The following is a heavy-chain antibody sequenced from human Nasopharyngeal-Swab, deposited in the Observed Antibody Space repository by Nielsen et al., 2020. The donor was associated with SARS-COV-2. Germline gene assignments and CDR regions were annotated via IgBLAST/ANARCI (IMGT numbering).Heavy chain of an antibody. Sequence: SVKVSCKASGGTFSSYAISWVRQAPGQGLEWMGRIIPILGIADHAQKFQGRVTITADKSTSTAYMELSSLRSEDTAVYYCAREGSGYDLWYWGQGTLVTVSS. CDR2: IIPILGIA. CDR3: AREGSGYDLWY. D-gene: IGHD5-12*01. V-gene: IGHV1-69*04. CDR1: GGTFSSYA. J-gene: IGHJ4*02.